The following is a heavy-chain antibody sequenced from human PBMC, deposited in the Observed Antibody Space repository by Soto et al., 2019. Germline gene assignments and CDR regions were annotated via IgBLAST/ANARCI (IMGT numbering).Heavy chain of an antibody. CDR2: ICASGSST. CDR3: AKNGIVVVPAAFI. D-gene: IGHD2-2*01. CDR1: GFTFSSYA. V-gene: IGHV3-23*01. J-gene: IGHJ6*04. Sequence: GGSLRLSCAASGFTFSSYAMSWVRQAPGKGLEWVSAICASGSSTYYADSVKGRFTISRDNSKNSLYLQMNSLRAEDTAVYYCAKNGIVVVPAAFIWGKGTTVTVSS.